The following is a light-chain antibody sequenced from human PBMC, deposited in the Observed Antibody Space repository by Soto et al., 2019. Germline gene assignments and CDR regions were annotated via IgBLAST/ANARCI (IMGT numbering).Light chain of an antibody. CDR2: GAS. CDR1: QSISTW. Sequence: DIQMTQSPPTLSASVGNRVTITCRASQSISTWLAWYQQKPGKAPKLLIYGASTLESGVPSRFSSSGSGTEFTLTISSLQPDDFATYYCQHYNSYSEAFGQGTKVDIK. V-gene: IGKV1-5*01. J-gene: IGKJ1*01. CDR3: QHYNSYSEA.